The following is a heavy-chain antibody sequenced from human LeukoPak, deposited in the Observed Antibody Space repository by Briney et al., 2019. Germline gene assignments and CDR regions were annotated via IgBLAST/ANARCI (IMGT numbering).Heavy chain of an antibody. CDR2: IYYSGST. J-gene: IGHJ6*03. CDR1: GGSISSSSYY. Sequence: TETLSLTCTVSGGSISSSSYYWGWIRQPPGKGLEWIGSIYYSGSTNYNPSLKSRVTISVDTSKNQFSLRLSSVTAADTAVYYCARGSGWYYSMDVWGKGTTVTISS. V-gene: IGHV4-39*07. CDR3: ARGSGWYYSMDV. D-gene: IGHD6-19*01.